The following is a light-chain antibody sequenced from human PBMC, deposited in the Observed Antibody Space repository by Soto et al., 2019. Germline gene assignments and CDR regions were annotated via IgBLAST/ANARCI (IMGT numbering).Light chain of an antibody. J-gene: IGKJ5*01. Sequence: EIVWTQSPGPLSLSPGERATLSCRASQSVSSYLAWYQKKPGQDPRILIYDASNRATGIPARFSGTGSGTDFNLTINKLETEDFAVYECQVRTNWSIAFGRGTRLEI. CDR3: QVRTNWSIA. CDR1: QSVSSY. V-gene: IGKV3-11*01. CDR2: DAS.